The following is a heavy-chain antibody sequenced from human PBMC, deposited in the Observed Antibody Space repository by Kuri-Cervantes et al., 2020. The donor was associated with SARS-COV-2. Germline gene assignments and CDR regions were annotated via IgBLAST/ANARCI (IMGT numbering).Heavy chain of an antibody. V-gene: IGHV3-23*01. D-gene: IGHD3-10*01. J-gene: IGHJ6*03. Sequence: GESLKISCAASGFTFSSYAMSWVRQAPGKGLEWVSSITGSGVTSYYADSVKGRFTISRDNSKNTVYLQMNSLRAEDTAVYYCAKDALSWVGELLSLYYYYMDVWGKGTTVTVSS. CDR3: AKDALSWVGELLSLYYYYMDV. CDR2: ITGSGVTS. CDR1: GFTFSSYA.